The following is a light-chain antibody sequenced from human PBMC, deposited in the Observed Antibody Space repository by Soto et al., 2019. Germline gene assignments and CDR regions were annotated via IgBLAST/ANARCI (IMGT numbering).Light chain of an antibody. CDR3: SSYTTSSTDV. V-gene: IGLV2-14*02. CDR1: SSDVGAYDA. Sequence: SALAQPASVSGSPGQSITISCTGTSSDVGAYDAVSWYQQHPGKAPQVIIYRGTKRPSGVSTRFSGSVSGNTASLTVSGLQAEDEADYYCSSYTTSSTDVFGTGTKVTVL. J-gene: IGLJ1*01. CDR2: RGT.